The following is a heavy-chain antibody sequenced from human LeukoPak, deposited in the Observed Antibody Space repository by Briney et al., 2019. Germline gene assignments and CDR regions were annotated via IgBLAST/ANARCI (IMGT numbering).Heavy chain of an antibody. CDR2: INHSGST. CDR1: GGSFSGYY. CDR3: ARGLTDSSGYYPYYFDY. D-gene: IGHD3-22*01. V-gene: IGHV4-34*01. Sequence: PSETLSLTCAVYGGSFSGYYWSWIRQPPGEGLEWIGEINHSGSTNYNPSLKSRVTISVDTSKNQFSLKLSSVTAADTAVYYCARGLTDSSGYYPYYFDYWGQGTLVTVSS. J-gene: IGHJ4*02.